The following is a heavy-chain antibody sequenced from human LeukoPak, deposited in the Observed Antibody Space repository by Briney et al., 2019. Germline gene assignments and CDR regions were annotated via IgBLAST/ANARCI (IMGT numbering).Heavy chain of an antibody. Sequence: PGESLKISCNGSGYSFTSYWIGWVRQMPGKGLEWMGIIYPGDSDTRYSPSFQGQVTISADKSISTAYLQWSSLNASDTAMYYCARLEWELLAYYYYMDLWGKGTTVTVFS. CDR2: IYPGDSDT. D-gene: IGHD1-26*01. CDR1: GYSFTSYW. CDR3: ARLEWELLAYYYYMDL. V-gene: IGHV5-51*01. J-gene: IGHJ6*03.